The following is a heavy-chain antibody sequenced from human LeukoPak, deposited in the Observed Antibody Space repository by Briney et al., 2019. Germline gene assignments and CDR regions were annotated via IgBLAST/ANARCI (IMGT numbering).Heavy chain of an antibody. Sequence: PGGSLRLSCAASGFTFSAYSDYWMSRVRQAPGEGLEWVANIRQDGSETYYVDSVKGRFTTSRKNATNPQLLHMTSLRAAYTAVYYCARGGRYCYAHNSWGEGTLVTVSS. J-gene: IGHJ4*02. CDR1: GFTFSAYSDYW. V-gene: IGHV3-7*03. CDR2: IRQDGSET. CDR3: ARGGRYCYAHNS. D-gene: IGHD2-2*01.